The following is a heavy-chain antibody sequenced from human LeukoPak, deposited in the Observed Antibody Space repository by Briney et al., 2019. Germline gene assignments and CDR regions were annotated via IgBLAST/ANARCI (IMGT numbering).Heavy chain of an antibody. J-gene: IGHJ3*02. Sequence: GGSLRPSCSASGFTFSSFAMHWVRQAPGKGLEYLSSISSNGGSTYYADSVKGRFTISRDNSKNTLYLQMSSLRAEDTAVYYCVKQAALAYDAFGIWGQGTMVTVSS. CDR3: VKQAALAYDAFGI. CDR1: GFTFSSFA. CDR2: ISSNGGST. D-gene: IGHD2-15*01. V-gene: IGHV3-64D*09.